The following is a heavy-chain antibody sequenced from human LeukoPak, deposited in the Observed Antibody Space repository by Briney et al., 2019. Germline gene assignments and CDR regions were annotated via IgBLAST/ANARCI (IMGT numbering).Heavy chain of an antibody. CDR3: ARHYGP. Sequence: SETLSLTCAVYGGSFSGYYWSWIRQPPGKGLEWIGSIYDSGSTYYNPSLKSRVTISVDTSKNQFSLKLNSVTAADTAVYYCARHYGPWGQGTLVTVSS. V-gene: IGHV4-34*01. CDR2: IYDSGST. D-gene: IGHD3-16*01. CDR1: GGSFSGYY. J-gene: IGHJ5*02.